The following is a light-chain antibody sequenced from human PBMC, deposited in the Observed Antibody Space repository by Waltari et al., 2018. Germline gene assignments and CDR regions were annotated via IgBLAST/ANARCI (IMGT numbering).Light chain of an antibody. CDR2: AAS. J-gene: IGKJ2*01. V-gene: IGKV1-39*01. CDR3: QQSYSYPYT. CDR1: QSISTY. Sequence: DIQMTQSPSSLSASVGDRVTITCRASQSISTYLNWYQQKPGKDPKLLIYAASSLQSGVPSRISGSGSGTDFTLTISSLQPEDFATFYCQQSYSYPYTFGQGTKLEIK.